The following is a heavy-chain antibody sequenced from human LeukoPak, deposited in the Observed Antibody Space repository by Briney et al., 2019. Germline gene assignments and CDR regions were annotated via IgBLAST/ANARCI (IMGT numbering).Heavy chain of an antibody. CDR2: IYYSGST. CDR1: GGSISSSSYY. Sequence: SETLSLTCTVSGGSISSSSYYWGWIRQPPGKGLEWIGSIYYSGSTYYNPSLKSRVTISVDTSKNQFSLKLSSVTAAGTAVYYCAGIAVAGGYWGQGTLVTVSS. CDR3: AGIAVAGGY. J-gene: IGHJ4*02. D-gene: IGHD6-19*01. V-gene: IGHV4-39*01.